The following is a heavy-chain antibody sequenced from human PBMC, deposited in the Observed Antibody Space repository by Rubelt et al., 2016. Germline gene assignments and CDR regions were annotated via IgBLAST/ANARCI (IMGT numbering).Heavy chain of an antibody. V-gene: IGHV4-34*01. CDR1: GGSFSGYY. CDR2: INHSGST. J-gene: IGHJ4*02. Sequence: QVQLQQWGAGLLKPSETLSLTCAVYGGSFSGYYWSWIRQPPGKGLEWIGEINHSGSTNYNPSLKSRVTISVDTSKNQFSLKLSSVTAAYTAVYYCARGFSLERSGSSGPRYFDYWGQGTLVTVSS. CDR3: ARGFSLERSGSSGPRYFDY. D-gene: IGHD3-22*01.